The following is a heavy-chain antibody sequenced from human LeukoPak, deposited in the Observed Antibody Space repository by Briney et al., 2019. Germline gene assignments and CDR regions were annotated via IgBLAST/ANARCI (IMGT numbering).Heavy chain of an antibody. CDR1: GFTLSSFG. CDR3: ARVMTAITNWFDP. D-gene: IGHD2-21*02. CDR2: ISGDGSNT. J-gene: IGHJ5*02. Sequence: GGSLRLSCTASGFTLSSFGMHWVRQAPGKGLEWVAVISGDGSNTYYADSVKGRFTISRDNSKNTLNLQMNNLRVEDTAVYYCARVMTAITNWFDPWGQGTLVTVSS. V-gene: IGHV3-30*03.